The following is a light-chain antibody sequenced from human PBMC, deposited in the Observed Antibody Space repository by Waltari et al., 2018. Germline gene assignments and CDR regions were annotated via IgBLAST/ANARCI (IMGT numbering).Light chain of an antibody. CDR1: QDISNF. V-gene: IGKV1-33*01. Sequence: DIQMTQSPSSLSASVGDRVTITCQASQDISNFLNWYQQKPGKAPKLLIYDASNLETGVPSRFSGSGSGTDITFTISSLQPQDIATYYGQQYGDLPYTVGQGTKLEIK. CDR2: DAS. CDR3: QQYGDLPYT. J-gene: IGKJ2*01.